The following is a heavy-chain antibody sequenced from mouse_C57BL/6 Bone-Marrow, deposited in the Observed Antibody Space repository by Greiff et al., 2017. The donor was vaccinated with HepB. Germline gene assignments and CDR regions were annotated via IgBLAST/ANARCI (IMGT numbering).Heavy chain of an antibody. CDR1: GYAFSSYW. V-gene: IGHV1-80*01. D-gene: IGHD1-1*01. J-gene: IGHJ1*03. CDR3: ARPYYYGSSYDWYFDV. CDR2: IYPGDGDT. Sequence: QVQLKESGAELVKPGASVKISCKASGYAFSSYWMNWVKQRPGKGLEWIGQIYPGDGDTNYNGKFKGKATLTADKSSSTAYMQLSSLTSEDSAVYFCARPYYYGSSYDWYFDVWGTGTTVTVSS.